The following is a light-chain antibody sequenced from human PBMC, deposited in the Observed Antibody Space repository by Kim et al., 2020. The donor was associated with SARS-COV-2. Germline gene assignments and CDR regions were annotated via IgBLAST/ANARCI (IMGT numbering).Light chain of an antibody. V-gene: IGLV3-9*01. Sequence: SYELTQPLSVSVALGQTARITCGGNNIGSKNVNWYQQKPGQAPVLVIYRDSNRPSGIPERFSGSNSGNTATLTISRAQAGDEADYYWQEWESSTAWVFGG. CDR3: QEWESSTAWV. J-gene: IGLJ3*02. CDR1: NIGSKN. CDR2: RDS.